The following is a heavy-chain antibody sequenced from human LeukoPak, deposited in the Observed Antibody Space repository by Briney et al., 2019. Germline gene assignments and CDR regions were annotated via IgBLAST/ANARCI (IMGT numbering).Heavy chain of an antibody. V-gene: IGHV3-30*18. CDR1: GFIFSSNG. CDR3: ANVPYSSSWYPGN. CDR2: ISYDGSYQ. D-gene: IGHD6-13*01. Sequence: GSLRLSCVASGFIFSSNGMHWVRQAPGKGLEWVALISYDGSYQHYADSVKGRFTISRDDSMNTLYLQMNSLGAEDTALYYCANVPYSSSWYPGNWGQGTLVTVSS. J-gene: IGHJ4*02.